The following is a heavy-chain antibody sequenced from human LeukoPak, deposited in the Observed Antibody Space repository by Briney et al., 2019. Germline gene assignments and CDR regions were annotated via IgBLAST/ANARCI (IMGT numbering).Heavy chain of an antibody. CDR3: ARQPHAFDI. CDR2: IYYTGST. V-gene: IGHV4-59*08. Sequence: SETLSLTCTVSGDSIGYYYWSWIRQPPGKGLEWIGYIYYTGSTDYNPSLKSRVTISVDTSKNQFSLKLSSVTAADTAVYYCARQPHAFDIWGQGTMVTVSS. J-gene: IGHJ3*02. CDR1: GDSIGYYY.